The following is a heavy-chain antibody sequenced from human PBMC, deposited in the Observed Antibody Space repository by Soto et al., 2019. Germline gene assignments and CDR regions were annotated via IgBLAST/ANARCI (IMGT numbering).Heavy chain of an antibody. V-gene: IGHV3-30-3*01. J-gene: IGHJ6*02. D-gene: IGHD3-10*01. CDR3: ARVLVRFRIMYSTDV. Sequence: PGWSLRLSCAASGFTFDTYAMYWVRQAPGKGLEWVAFISYDGGNRYYADSVKGRFTIFRDNSNHTLSLLMNSLRTDDTALYYCARVLVRFRIMYSTDVWGQGTTVAVSS. CDR1: GFTFDTYA. CDR2: ISYDGGNR.